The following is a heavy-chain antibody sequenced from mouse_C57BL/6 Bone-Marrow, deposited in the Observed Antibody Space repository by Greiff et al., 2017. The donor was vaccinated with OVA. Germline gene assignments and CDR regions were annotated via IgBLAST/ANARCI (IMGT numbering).Heavy chain of an antibody. J-gene: IGHJ3*01. D-gene: IGHD1-1*01. V-gene: IGHV1-81*01. Sequence: QVQLQQSGAELARPGASVKLSCKASGYTFTSYGISWVKQRTGQGLEWIGEIYPRSGNTYYNEKFKGKATLTADKSSSTAYMELRSLTSEDSAVYFCARCDDGSSLAWFAYWGQGTLVTVSA. CDR1: GYTFTSYG. CDR2: IYPRSGNT. CDR3: ARCDDGSSLAWFAY.